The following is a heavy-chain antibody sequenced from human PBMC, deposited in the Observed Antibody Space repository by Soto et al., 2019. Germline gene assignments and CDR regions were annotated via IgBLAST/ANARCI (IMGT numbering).Heavy chain of an antibody. CDR3: IKVLTRGVGVPRFYFDS. CDR2: INADGGST. V-gene: IGHV3-74*01. Sequence: GGSLRLSCAASGFTFSNDWMHWVRQAPGKGLEWVSRINADGGSTHYADSVRGRFTISRDNAKNTLFLQINSLRVEDTAIYYCIKVLTRGVGVPRFYFDSWGQGTLVTVSS. CDR1: GFTFSNDW. J-gene: IGHJ4*02. D-gene: IGHD3-9*01.